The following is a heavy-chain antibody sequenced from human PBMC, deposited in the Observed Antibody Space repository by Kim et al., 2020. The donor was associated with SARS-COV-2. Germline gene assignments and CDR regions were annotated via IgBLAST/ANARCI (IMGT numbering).Heavy chain of an antibody. J-gene: IGHJ4*02. D-gene: IGHD3-22*01. CDR3: ARGLFTYYYDSSGYFDY. V-gene: IGHV4-31*03. CDR1: GGSISSGGYY. Sequence: SETLSLTCTVSGGSISSGGYYWSWIRQHPGKGLEWIGYIYYSGSTYYNPSLKGRVTMSVDTSKNQFSLQLSSVTAADSAAYYCARGLFTYYYDSSGYFDYWGQGVLVTVSS. CDR2: IYYSGST.